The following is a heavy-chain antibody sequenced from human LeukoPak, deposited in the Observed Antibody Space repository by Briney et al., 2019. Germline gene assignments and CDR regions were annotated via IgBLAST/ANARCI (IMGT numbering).Heavy chain of an antibody. CDR3: ARHLTMVRGVIITPNWFDP. D-gene: IGHD3-10*01. CDR1: GYTFTSYG. Sequence: GASVKVSCKASGYTFTSYGISWVRQAPGQGLEWMGWISAYNGNTNYAQKLQGRVTMTTDTSTSTAYMELRSLRSDDTAVYYCARHLTMVRGVIITPNWFDPWGQGTLVTVSS. CDR2: ISAYNGNT. J-gene: IGHJ5*02. V-gene: IGHV1-18*01.